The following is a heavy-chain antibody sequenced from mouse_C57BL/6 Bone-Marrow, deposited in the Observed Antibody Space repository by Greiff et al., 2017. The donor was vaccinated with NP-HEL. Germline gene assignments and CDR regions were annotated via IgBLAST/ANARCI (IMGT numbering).Heavy chain of an antibody. Sequence: QVQLQQPGAELVKPGASVKVSCKASGYTFTSYWMHWVKQRPGQGLEWIGRIHPSDSDTNYNQKFKGKATLTVDKSSSTAYMQLSSLTSEDSAVYYCVILSDGYYFWYFDVWGKGTTVTVSS. J-gene: IGHJ1*03. D-gene: IGHD2-3*01. V-gene: IGHV1-74*01. CDR2: IHPSDSDT. CDR1: GYTFTSYW. CDR3: VILSDGYYFWYFDV.